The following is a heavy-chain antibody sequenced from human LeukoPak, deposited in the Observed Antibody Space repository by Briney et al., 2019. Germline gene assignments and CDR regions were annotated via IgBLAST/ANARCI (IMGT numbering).Heavy chain of an antibody. Sequence: SETLSLTCTVSGGSISSYYWSWIRQPPGKGLEWIGYIYYSGSTNYNPSLKSRVTISVDTSKNQFSLKLSSVTAEDTAVYYCARYATVAAHRDFDYWGQGTLVTVSS. CDR2: IYYSGST. CDR3: ARYATVAAHRDFDY. J-gene: IGHJ4*02. CDR1: GGSISSYY. V-gene: IGHV4-59*01. D-gene: IGHD6-19*01.